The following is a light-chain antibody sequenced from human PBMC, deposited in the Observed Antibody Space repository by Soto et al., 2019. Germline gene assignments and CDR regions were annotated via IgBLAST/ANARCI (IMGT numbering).Light chain of an antibody. V-gene: IGKV2-28*01. Sequence: DIVMTQSPLSLPVTPGEPASISCRSSQSLLHSNGYNYLDWYLQKPGQSPQLLLYLGSNRASGVPHRVSGSGSGTDFTVKISSVEAEDVGLYYCMQALQTPLTFGQGTRLEIK. CDR1: QSLLHSNGYNY. CDR2: LGS. CDR3: MQALQTPLT. J-gene: IGKJ5*01.